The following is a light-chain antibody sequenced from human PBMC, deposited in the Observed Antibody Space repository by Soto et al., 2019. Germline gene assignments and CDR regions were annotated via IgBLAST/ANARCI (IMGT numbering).Light chain of an antibody. J-gene: IGLJ1*01. Sequence: QSALTQPASVSGSPGQSITISCTGTSSDVGGYNYVSWYHHHPGKAPKLIIYDVTNRPSGVSNPFSGSKSGNTASLTISGLQPEDEADYYCSSYTTSNTRQIVFGTGTKLTVL. V-gene: IGLV2-14*03. CDR1: SSDVGGYNY. CDR3: SSYTTSNTRQIV. CDR2: DVT.